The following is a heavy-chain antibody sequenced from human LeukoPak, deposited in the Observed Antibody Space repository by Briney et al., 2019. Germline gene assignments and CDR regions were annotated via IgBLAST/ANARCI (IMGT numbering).Heavy chain of an antibody. Sequence: PGGSLRLSCAASGFTFSSYAMSRVRQAPGKGLEWVSAISGSGGSTYYADSVKGRFTISRDNSKNTLYLQMNSLRAEDTAVYYCAKRTEYQLLLHGRIDYMDVWGKGTTVTVSS. CDR2: ISGSGGST. J-gene: IGHJ6*03. CDR3: AKRTEYQLLLHGRIDYMDV. CDR1: GFTFSSYA. V-gene: IGHV3-23*01. D-gene: IGHD2-2*01.